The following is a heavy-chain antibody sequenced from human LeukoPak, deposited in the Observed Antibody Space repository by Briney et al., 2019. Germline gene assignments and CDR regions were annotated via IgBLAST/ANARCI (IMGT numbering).Heavy chain of an antibody. CDR1: GFTFSSYG. CDR3: ARIGDSRGWNFDY. J-gene: IGHJ4*02. D-gene: IGHD6-19*01. Sequence: PGGSLRLSCAASGFTFSSYGMHWVRQAPGTGLEWVAVISYDGSNKYYADSVKGRFTISRDNSKNTLYLQMNSLRVEDTALYYCARIGDSRGWNFDYWGQGTLVTVSS. V-gene: IGHV3-30*03. CDR2: ISYDGSNK.